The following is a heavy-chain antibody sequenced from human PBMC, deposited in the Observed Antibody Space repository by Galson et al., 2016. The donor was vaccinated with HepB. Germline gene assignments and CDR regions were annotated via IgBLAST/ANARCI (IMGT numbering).Heavy chain of an antibody. J-gene: IGHJ1*01. Sequence: SLRLSCAVSGLTVSNYAMTWVRQAPGKGLEWVSTILHNGDRTTYADSVKGRLTISRDNPKNTLYLQMNSLKVEDTALYYCARGLRAPPEYFQYWGQGTLVSVSS. CDR3: ARGLRAPPEYFQY. CDR2: ILHNGDRT. V-gene: IGHV3-23*01. CDR1: GLTVSNYA.